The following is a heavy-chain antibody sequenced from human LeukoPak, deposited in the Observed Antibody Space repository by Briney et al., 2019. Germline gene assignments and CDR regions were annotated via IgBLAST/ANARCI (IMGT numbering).Heavy chain of an antibody. CDR3: ARDFDSGWYSEDYFDY. V-gene: IGHV3-21*01. CDR2: ISSSGGNT. CDR1: GFTFSSYS. Sequence: GGSLRLSCTASGFTFSSYSMSWVRQAPGKGLEWVSSISSSGGNTYYPDSMKGRFTISRDNAKNSLYLQMNSLRAEDTAVYYCARDFDSGWYSEDYFDYWGQGTLVTVSS. J-gene: IGHJ4*02. D-gene: IGHD6-19*01.